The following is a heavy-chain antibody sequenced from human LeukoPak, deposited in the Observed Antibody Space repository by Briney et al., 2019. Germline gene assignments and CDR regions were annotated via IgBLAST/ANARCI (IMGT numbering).Heavy chain of an antibody. CDR3: AMPIVDSYSTGWYWFDP. CDR2: IFPGDSDT. Sequence: GESLKISCKGSGYSFTSYWIGRVRQMPGKGLEWMGSIFPGDSDTRYRPSFQGQVTISADKSMSTAYLQWSSLTASDTAMYYCAMPIVDSYSTGWYWFDPWGQGTLVTVSS. D-gene: IGHD6-19*01. CDR1: GYSFTSYW. J-gene: IGHJ5*02. V-gene: IGHV5-51*01.